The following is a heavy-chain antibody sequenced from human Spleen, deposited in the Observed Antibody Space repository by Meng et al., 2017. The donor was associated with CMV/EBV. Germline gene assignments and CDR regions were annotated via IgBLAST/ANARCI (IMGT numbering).Heavy chain of an antibody. J-gene: IGHJ4*02. CDR2: ISAYNGNT. CDR3: ARAKATTFDY. V-gene: IGHV1-18*01. Sequence: YCRASGYTFTSYESSWVRQAPGQGLEWMGWISAYNGNTNYEQKLQGRVTMTTDTSKSTAYMELRSLRSDDTAVYYCARAKATTFDYWGQGTLVTVSS. CDR1: GYTFTSYE. D-gene: IGHD4-17*01.